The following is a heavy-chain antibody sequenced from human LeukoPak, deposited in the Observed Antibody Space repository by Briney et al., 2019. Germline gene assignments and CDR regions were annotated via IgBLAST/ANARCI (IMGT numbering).Heavy chain of an antibody. D-gene: IGHD3-22*01. CDR2: IISLFGMA. Sequence: SSVKVSCKASGGTFRSYAISWVRQAPGQGLEWMGRIISLFGMANYAQKFQGRVTITPDKSTSTAYMELSSLRSEDTAVYYCAIPSSYYYDSSGYSWESPFYPYYWGQGTLVTVSS. CDR1: GGTFRSYA. J-gene: IGHJ4*02. V-gene: IGHV1-69*04. CDR3: AIPSSYYYDSSGYSWESPFYPYY.